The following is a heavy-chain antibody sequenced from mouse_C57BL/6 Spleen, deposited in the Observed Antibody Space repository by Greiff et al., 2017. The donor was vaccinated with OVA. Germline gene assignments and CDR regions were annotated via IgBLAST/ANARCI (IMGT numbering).Heavy chain of an antibody. CDR2: IDPENGDT. Sequence: EVQLQQSGAELVRPGASVKLSCTASGFNIKDDYMHWVKQRPEQGLEWIGWIDPENGDTEYASKFQGKATITADTSSNTAYLQLSSLTSEDTAVYYCTDACQSGGYFDYWGQGTTLTVSS. CDR1: GFNIKDDY. V-gene: IGHV14-4*01. D-gene: IGHD3-2*02. CDR3: TDACQSGGYFDY. J-gene: IGHJ2*01.